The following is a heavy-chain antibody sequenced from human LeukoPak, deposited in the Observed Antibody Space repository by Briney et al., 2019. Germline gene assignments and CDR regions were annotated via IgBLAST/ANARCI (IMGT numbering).Heavy chain of an antibody. CDR1: GGSISSSSYY. Sequence: SETLSLTCTVSGGSISSSSYYWGWIRQPPGKGLEWIGSIYYSGSTYYNPSLKSRVTISVDTSKNQFSLKLSSVTAADTAVYYCARRELELSDYFDYWGQGTLVTVSS. CDR2: IYYSGST. V-gene: IGHV4-39*01. J-gene: IGHJ4*02. CDR3: ARRELELSDYFDY. D-gene: IGHD1-7*01.